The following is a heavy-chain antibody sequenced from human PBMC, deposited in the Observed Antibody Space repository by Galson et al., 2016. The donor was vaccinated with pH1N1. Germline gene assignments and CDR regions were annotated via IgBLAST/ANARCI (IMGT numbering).Heavy chain of an antibody. V-gene: IGHV4-39*01. J-gene: IGHJ5*01. CDR2: ILYSGTT. Sequence: SETLSLTCTVSGDSISSTSYYWGWIRQPPAKGLERVANILYSGTTFYNPALKSRVTISVDTSKNQFSLRLSSVTAADTAVYYCARHSHRNNSFDSWGQGTLVAVSS. D-gene: IGHD2-21*01. CDR1: GDSISSTSYY. CDR3: ARHSHRNNSFDS.